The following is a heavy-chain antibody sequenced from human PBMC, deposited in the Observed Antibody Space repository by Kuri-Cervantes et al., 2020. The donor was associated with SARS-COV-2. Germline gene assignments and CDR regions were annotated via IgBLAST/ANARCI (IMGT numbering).Heavy chain of an antibody. CDR2: ISYDGSNK. CDR1: GFTFSSYA. D-gene: IGHD1-26*01. J-gene: IGHJ4*01. CDR3: ARSYSGSYRSHFAY. V-gene: IGHV3-30*04. Sequence: GESLKISCAASGFTFSSYAMHWVRQAPGKGLEWVAVISYDGSNKYYADSVKGRFTISRDNSKNTLYLQMNSLRAEDTAVYYCARSYSGSYRSHFAYWGHGNLVHVSS.